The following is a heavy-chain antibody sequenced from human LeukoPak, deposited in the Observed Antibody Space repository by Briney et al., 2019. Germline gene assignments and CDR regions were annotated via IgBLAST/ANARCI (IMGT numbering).Heavy chain of an antibody. V-gene: IGHV4-30-2*01. CDR3: ARGGCSSTSCYSEGYYYYGMDV. Sequence: PSETLSLTCAVSGGSISSGGYSWSWIRQPPGKGLEWIGYIYHSGSTYYNPSLKSRVTISVDRSKNQFSLKLSSVTAADTAVYYCARGGCSSTSCYSEGYYYYGMDVWGQGTTVTVS. CDR1: GGSISSGGYS. CDR2: IYHSGST. D-gene: IGHD2-2*02. J-gene: IGHJ6*02.